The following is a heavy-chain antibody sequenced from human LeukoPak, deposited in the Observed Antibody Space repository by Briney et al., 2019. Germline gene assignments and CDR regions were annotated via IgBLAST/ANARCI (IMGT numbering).Heavy chain of an antibody. Sequence: GSLRLSCAASGFIFSSYTMSWVRQAPGKGLEWVSTVGGSASGTFYADSVKGRFTISRDNSKNILYLQMTSLRAEDTAVYYCAKGGDGRYSSRADYWGQGTLVTVSS. D-gene: IGHD2-15*01. CDR3: AKGGDGRYSSRADY. CDR1: GFIFSSYT. CDR2: VGGSASGT. J-gene: IGHJ4*02. V-gene: IGHV3-23*01.